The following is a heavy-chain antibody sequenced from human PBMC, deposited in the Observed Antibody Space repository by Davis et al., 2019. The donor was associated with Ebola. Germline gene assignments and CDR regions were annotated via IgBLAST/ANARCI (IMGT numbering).Heavy chain of an antibody. CDR1: GFTFSSYA. Sequence: GESLKISCAASGFTFSSYAMHWVRQAPGKGLEWVANIKQDGSEKYYVDSVKGRFTISRDNAKNSLYLQMNSLRAEDTAVYYCAKDSYEGPRYYYYMDVWGKGTTVTVSS. J-gene: IGHJ6*03. V-gene: IGHV3-7*01. CDR2: IKQDGSEK. CDR3: AKDSYEGPRYYYYMDV. D-gene: IGHD5-18*01.